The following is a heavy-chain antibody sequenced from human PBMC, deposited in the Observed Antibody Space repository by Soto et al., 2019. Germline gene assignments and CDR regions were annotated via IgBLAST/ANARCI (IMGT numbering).Heavy chain of an antibody. Sequence: GGSLRLSCAASGFTFSGSAMHWVRQASGKGLEWVGRIRSKANSYATAYAASVKGRFTISRDDSKNTAYLQMNSLKTEDTAVYYCTTDSTTQLWSIVGATTFDYWGQGTLVTVSS. V-gene: IGHV3-73*01. CDR1: GFTFSGSA. J-gene: IGHJ4*02. CDR2: IRSKANSYAT. CDR3: TTDSTTQLWSIVGATTFDY. D-gene: IGHD1-26*01.